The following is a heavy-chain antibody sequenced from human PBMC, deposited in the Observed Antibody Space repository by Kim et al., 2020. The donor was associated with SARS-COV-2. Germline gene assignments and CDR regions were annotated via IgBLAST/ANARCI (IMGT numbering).Heavy chain of an antibody. CDR2: IKEDGSEK. Sequence: GWSLRLSCAGSGFTFSNSWMSWGRQAPGKGLEWVATIKEDGSEKYYVDSVKGRFTVSRDNAKNSLYLQMNSLRAEDTAVYYCAKSADYWGQGTLVTVSS. CDR3: AKSADY. CDR1: GFTFSNSW. J-gene: IGHJ4*02. V-gene: IGHV3-7*03.